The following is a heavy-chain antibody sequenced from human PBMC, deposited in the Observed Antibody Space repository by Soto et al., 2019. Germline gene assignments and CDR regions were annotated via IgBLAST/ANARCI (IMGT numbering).Heavy chain of an antibody. Sequence: GGSLRLSCAASGFTFSSYAMSWVRQAPGKGLEWVSAISGSGGSTYYADSVKGRFTISRDNSKNTLYLQMNSLRAEDTAVYYCAKDPRYSGNQVYDGEGYFDYWGQGTLDTVSS. CDR2: ISGSGGST. V-gene: IGHV3-23*01. CDR1: GFTFSSYA. D-gene: IGHD1-26*01. CDR3: AKDPRYSGNQVYDGEGYFDY. J-gene: IGHJ4*02.